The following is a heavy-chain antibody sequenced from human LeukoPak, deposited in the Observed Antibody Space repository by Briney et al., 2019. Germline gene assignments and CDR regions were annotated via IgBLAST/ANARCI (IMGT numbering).Heavy chain of an antibody. D-gene: IGHD6-13*01. CDR1: GFTFSSYA. J-gene: IGHJ4*02. V-gene: IGHV3-23*01. CDR3: ARGKTDSSPLQY. CDR2: ISGSGGST. Sequence: GSLRLSCAASGFTFSSYAMSWVRQAPGKGLEWVSAISGSGGSTYYADSVKGRFTISRDNSKNTLYLQMNSLRSDDTAVYYCARGKTDSSPLQYWGQGTLVTVSS.